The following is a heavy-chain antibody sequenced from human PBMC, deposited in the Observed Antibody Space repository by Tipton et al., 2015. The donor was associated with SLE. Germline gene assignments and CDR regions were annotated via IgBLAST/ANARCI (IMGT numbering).Heavy chain of an antibody. D-gene: IGHD3-10*01. Sequence: SLRLSCAASGFSFSSYYMNWVRQVPGKGLAWVSRIETDGRSTAYADSVKGRFTVSRDNAKNSLYLQMDSLRVEDTAVYYCARETYYYASGNWGQGTMVTVSS. CDR3: ARETYYYASGN. CDR2: IETDGRST. J-gene: IGHJ3*01. CDR1: GFSFSSYY. V-gene: IGHV3-74*01.